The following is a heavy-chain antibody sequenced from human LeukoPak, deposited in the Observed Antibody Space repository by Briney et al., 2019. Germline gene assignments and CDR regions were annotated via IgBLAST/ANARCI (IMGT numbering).Heavy chain of an antibody. Sequence: KDGESLKISCKGSGYSFTSYWIAWVRQMPGKGLEWMGIIYPGDSDTRYSPSFQGQVTISADKSISTAYLQWSSLKASDTAMYYCARYYAVAGTGYFDYWGQGTLVTVSS. CDR1: GYSFTSYW. D-gene: IGHD6-19*01. CDR3: ARYYAVAGTGYFDY. CDR2: IYPGDSDT. J-gene: IGHJ4*02. V-gene: IGHV5-51*01.